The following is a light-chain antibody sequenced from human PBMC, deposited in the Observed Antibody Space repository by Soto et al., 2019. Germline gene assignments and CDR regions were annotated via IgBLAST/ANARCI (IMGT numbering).Light chain of an antibody. J-gene: IGKJ1*01. Sequence: EIVMTQSPATLSVSPGERATLSCRASQSVGSDLAWYQQTPGQAPRLLVYDTSYRATGVPDRFSGSGSGTDFTLTISRLEPEDSAVYYCQQYDSSPWTFGQGTKV. CDR2: DTS. V-gene: IGKV3D-15*01. CDR1: QSVGSD. CDR3: QQYDSSPWT.